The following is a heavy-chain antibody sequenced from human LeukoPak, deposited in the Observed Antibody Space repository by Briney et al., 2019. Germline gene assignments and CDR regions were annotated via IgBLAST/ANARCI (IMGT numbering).Heavy chain of an antibody. CDR3: ARDQAYSFDY. Sequence: PGGSLRLSRGASGFTFSAYSMNWVRQAPEKGLEWVSYIGSSSSPIYYADSVKGRFTISRDNAKNSLYLQMDSLRAEDTAVYYCARDQAYSFDYWGQGTLVTVSS. CDR1: GFTFSAYS. J-gene: IGHJ4*02. CDR2: IGSSSSPI. D-gene: IGHD4-11*01. V-gene: IGHV3-48*01.